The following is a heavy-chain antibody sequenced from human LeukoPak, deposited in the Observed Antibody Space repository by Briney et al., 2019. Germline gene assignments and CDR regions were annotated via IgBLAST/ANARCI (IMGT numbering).Heavy chain of an antibody. Sequence: ASVKVSCKASGYTFTSYGISWVRQATGQGLEWMGWMNPNSGNTGYAQKFQGRVTMTRNTSISTAYMELSSLRSEDTAVYYCARTPWDIVVVPAAISHGMDVWGQGTTVTVSS. J-gene: IGHJ6*02. D-gene: IGHD2-2*02. V-gene: IGHV1-8*02. CDR1: GYTFTSYG. CDR2: MNPNSGNT. CDR3: ARTPWDIVVVPAAISHGMDV.